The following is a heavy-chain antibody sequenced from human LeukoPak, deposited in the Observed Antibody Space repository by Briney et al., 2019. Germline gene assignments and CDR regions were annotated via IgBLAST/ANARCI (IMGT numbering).Heavy chain of an antibody. D-gene: IGHD1-26*01. CDR2: ISWNAGST. V-gene: IGHV3-20*04. CDR1: GFKFDDYG. Sequence: GGSLRLSCAASGFKFDDYGMAWARQVPGEGLEWVSGISWNAGSTGYVDSVKGRFTISRDNAKNSLYLQMNSLRGEDTALYYCARGSGSYSTYFDFWGQGTLVTVSS. CDR3: ARGSGSYSTYFDF. J-gene: IGHJ4*02.